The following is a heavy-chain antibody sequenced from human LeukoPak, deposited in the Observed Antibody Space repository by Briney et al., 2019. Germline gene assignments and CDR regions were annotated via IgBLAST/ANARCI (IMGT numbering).Heavy chain of an antibody. CDR2: IYYSGST. Sequence: SETLSLTRTVSGGSISSYYWSWIRQPPGKGLEWIGYIYYSGSTNYNPSLKSRVTISVDTSKNQFSLKLSSVTAADTAVYYCAARRGYCSSTSCYGHDGMHVWGQGNTVTVSS. D-gene: IGHD2-2*01. V-gene: IGHV4-59*01. CDR3: AARRGYCSSTSCYGHDGMHV. J-gene: IGHJ6*02. CDR1: GGSISSYY.